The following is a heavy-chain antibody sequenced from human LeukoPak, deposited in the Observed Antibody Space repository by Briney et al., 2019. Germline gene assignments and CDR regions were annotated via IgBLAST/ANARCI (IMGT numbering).Heavy chain of an antibody. D-gene: IGHD3-16*02. Sequence: SETLSLTCAVYGGSFSGYYWSWIRQPPGKGLERIGEINHSGSTNYNPSLKSRVTISVDTSKNQFSLKLSSVTAADTAVYYCARGRIEKRLSAYYFDYWGQGTLVTVSS. V-gene: IGHV4-34*01. CDR2: INHSGST. CDR1: GGSFSGYY. CDR3: ARGRIEKRLSAYYFDY. J-gene: IGHJ4*02.